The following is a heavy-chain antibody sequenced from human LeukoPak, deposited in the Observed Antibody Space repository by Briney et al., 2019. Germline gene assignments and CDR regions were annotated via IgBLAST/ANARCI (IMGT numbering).Heavy chain of an antibody. V-gene: IGHV3-21*01. J-gene: IGHJ4*02. Sequence: GGSLRLSCAASGFTFSNYRMDRGPPAPGKGLGGVSSISGSSSYIYYADSVKGRFTISRDNAKNSLYLQMNSLRAEDTAVYYCARFSGYCSSTSCTPGDWGQGTLVTVSS. CDR1: GFTFSNYR. CDR3: ARFSGYCSSTSCTPGD. D-gene: IGHD2-2*01. CDR2: ISGSSSYI.